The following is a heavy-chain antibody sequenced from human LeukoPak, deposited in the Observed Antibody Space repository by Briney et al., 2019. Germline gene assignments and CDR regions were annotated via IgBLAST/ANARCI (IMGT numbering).Heavy chain of an antibody. CDR3: ASSYYDFWSGYYDAFDI. CDR2: IYYSGST. J-gene: IGHJ3*02. Sequence: PSETLSLTCALYGGSFSGYYWSWIRQPPGKGLEWIGSIYYSGSTYYNPSLKSRVTISVDTSKNQFSLKLSSVTAADTAVYYCASSYYDFWSGYYDAFDIWGQGTMVTVSS. D-gene: IGHD3-3*01. CDR1: GGSFSGYY. V-gene: IGHV4-34*01.